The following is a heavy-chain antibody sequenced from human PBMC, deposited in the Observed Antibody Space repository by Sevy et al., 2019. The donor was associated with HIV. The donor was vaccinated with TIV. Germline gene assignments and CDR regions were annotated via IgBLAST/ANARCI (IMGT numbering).Heavy chain of an antibody. J-gene: IGHJ4*02. Sequence: GGSLRLSCAASGFTFSSYAMHWVRQAPGKGLEWVAVISYDGSNKYYADSVKGRFTISRDNSKNTQYLQMNSLKAEDTAVYYCAGDPVYYDSSGYPRDWGQGTLVTVSS. CDR3: AGDPVYYDSSGYPRD. D-gene: IGHD3-22*01. CDR1: GFTFSSYA. CDR2: ISYDGSNK. V-gene: IGHV3-30*04.